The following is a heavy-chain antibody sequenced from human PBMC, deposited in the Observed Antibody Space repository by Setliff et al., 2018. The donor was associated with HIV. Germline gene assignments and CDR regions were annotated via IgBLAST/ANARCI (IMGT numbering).Heavy chain of an antibody. J-gene: IGHJ3*01. CDR1: GGSISSHY. CDR3: ARGGAIAEGDSFDF. CDR2: ISYSGST. Sequence: SETLSLTCTVSGGSISSHYWSWVRQTPGKGLEWIGSISYSGSTNYNPSLKSRVTISVDTSKNQFSLNLTSVTAADAGHYYCARGGAIAEGDSFDFWSLGKVVTVSS. V-gene: IGHV4-59*11. D-gene: IGHD3-16*01.